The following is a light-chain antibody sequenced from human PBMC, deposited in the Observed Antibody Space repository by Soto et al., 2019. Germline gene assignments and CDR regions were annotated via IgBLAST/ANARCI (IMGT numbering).Light chain of an antibody. Sequence: QSVLTQPASVSGAPGQRVTISCTGSSSNIGAGYYVHWYQQLPGTAPKLLIYGNSNRPSGVPDRFSGSKSGTSASLAITGLEAEDDADYYCQAYDSSLVFGGGTKLTVL. CDR1: SSNIGAGYY. CDR2: GNS. CDR3: QAYDSSLV. V-gene: IGLV1-40*01. J-gene: IGLJ2*01.